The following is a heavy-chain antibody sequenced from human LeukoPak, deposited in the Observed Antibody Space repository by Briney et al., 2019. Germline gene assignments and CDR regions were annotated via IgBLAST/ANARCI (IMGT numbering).Heavy chain of an antibody. CDR1: GGSISSHY. CDR2: IYYSGGT. V-gene: IGHV4-59*11. Sequence: PSETLSLTCTVSGGSISSHYWSWIRQPPGKGLEWIGYIYYSGGTNYNPSLKSRVTISVDTSKNQFSLKLSSVTAADTAVYYCARTTYDFWSGYYGYWGQGTLVTVSS. J-gene: IGHJ4*02. CDR3: ARTTYDFWSGYYGY. D-gene: IGHD3-3*01.